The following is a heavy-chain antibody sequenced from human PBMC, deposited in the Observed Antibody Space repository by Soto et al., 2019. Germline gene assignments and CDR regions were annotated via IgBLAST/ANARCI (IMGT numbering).Heavy chain of an antibody. CDR2: IYPADSDT. J-gene: IGHJ4*02. CDR3: ARQRAGNDAFAF. Sequence: PGESLKISCKGSGYSFTTYWIGWVRQVPGKGLEWMGVIYPADSDTRYSPSFQGQVTFSVDKSLTTAYLQWNNLKASDTARYYCARQRAGNDAFAFWGQGTLVTVSS. D-gene: IGHD1-1*01. CDR1: GYSFTTYW. V-gene: IGHV5-51*01.